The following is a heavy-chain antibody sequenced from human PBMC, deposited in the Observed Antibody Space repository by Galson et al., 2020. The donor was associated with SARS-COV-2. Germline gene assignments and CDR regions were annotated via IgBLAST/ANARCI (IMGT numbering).Heavy chain of an antibody. D-gene: IGHD6-19*01. CDR1: GFTFDDYA. CDR3: AKGPNSYSTAWYGIDY. Sequence: GGSLRLSCAASGFTFDDYAMHWVRQAPGKGLEWVSGISWNSGSIGYADSVKGRFTISRDNAKNSLYLQMDSLRTEDTAFYYCAKGPNSYSTAWYGIDYWGQGTLLTVSS. CDR2: ISWNSGSI. J-gene: IGHJ4*02. V-gene: IGHV3-9*01.